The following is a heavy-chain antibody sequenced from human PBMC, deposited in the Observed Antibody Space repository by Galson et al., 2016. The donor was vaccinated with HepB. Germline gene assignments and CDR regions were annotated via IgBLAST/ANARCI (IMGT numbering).Heavy chain of an antibody. CDR3: ARRSSDAFDI. CDR1: GYSFTSYW. V-gene: IGHV5-51*01. J-gene: IGHJ3*02. Sequence: QSGAEVKKPGESLKISCEGSGYSFTSYWIGWVRQMPGKGLEWMGGIYPGDSDTRYSPSSQGQVTISADKSISAAYLQWNSLKASDTAIYYCARRSSDAFDIWGHGTMVTVSS. D-gene: IGHD3-10*01. CDR2: IYPGDSDT.